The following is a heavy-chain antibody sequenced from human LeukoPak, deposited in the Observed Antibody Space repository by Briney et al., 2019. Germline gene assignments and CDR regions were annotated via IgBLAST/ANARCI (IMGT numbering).Heavy chain of an antibody. J-gene: IGHJ4*02. V-gene: IGHV4-39*07. Sequence: SETLSPTCTVSGGSISSSSYYWGWIRQPPGKGLEWIGSIYYSGSTYYNPSLKSRVTISVDTSKNQFFLKLNSVNVADTAVYYCARLDTAMAQIDYWGQGTLVTVSS. CDR2: IYYSGST. D-gene: IGHD5-18*01. CDR1: GGSISSSSYY. CDR3: ARLDTAMAQIDY.